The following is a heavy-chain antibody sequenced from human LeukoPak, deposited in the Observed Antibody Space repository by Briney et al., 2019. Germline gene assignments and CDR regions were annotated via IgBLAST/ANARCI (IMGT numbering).Heavy chain of an antibody. CDR2: INPNSGGT. CDR1: GYTFTDYY. Sequence: ASVKVSCKASGYTFTDYYIHWVRQAPGQGLEWMGWINPNSGGTNYAQKFQGRVTMTRDTSISTAYMELSRLRSDDTAVYYCARGVGVYDFWSGYQTFDYWGQGTLVTVSS. D-gene: IGHD3-3*01. CDR3: ARGVGVYDFWSGYQTFDY. J-gene: IGHJ4*02. V-gene: IGHV1-2*02.